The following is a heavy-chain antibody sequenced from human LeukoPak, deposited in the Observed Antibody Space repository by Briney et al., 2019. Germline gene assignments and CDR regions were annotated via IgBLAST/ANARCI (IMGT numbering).Heavy chain of an antibody. CDR2: ISWNSGSI. J-gene: IGHJ2*01. D-gene: IGHD2-2*01. V-gene: IGHV3-9*01. CDR3: AKERSTSSNWYFDL. CDR1: GFTFDDYA. Sequence: GRSLRLSCAASGFTFDDYAMHWARQAPGKGLEWVSGISWNSGSIGYADSVKGRFTISRDNAKNSLYLQMNSLRAEDTALYYCAKERSTSSNWYFDLWGRGTLVTVSS.